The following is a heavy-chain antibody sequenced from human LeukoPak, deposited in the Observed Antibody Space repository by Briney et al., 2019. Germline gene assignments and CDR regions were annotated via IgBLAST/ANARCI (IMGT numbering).Heavy chain of an antibody. D-gene: IGHD7-27*01. Sequence: GGSLRLSCTASGFTFGLSSMNWVRQAPGRGLEWISYITKSGTDMEYADSVKGRFTISRDNAKNSLFLQMNSLRAEDTAVYFCGRGHWGIDYWGQGTLVTVSS. CDR3: GRGHWGIDY. V-gene: IGHV3-21*05. CDR1: GFTFGLSS. J-gene: IGHJ4*02. CDR2: ITKSGTDM.